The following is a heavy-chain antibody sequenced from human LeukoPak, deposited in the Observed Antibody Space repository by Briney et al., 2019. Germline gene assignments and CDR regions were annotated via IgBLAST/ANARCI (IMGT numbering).Heavy chain of an antibody. J-gene: IGHJ4*02. Sequence: SGTLSLTCAVSGASISSTNWWSWVRQPPGKGQEWIGEIYHNGNTNFNPSLKSRVTTSVDKSKNQFSLKVRSVTAADTAVYYCARVQFSSGSLDYWGQGTLVTVSS. CDR2: IYHNGNT. CDR3: ARVQFSSGSLDY. V-gene: IGHV4-4*02. D-gene: IGHD6-19*01. CDR1: GASISSTNW.